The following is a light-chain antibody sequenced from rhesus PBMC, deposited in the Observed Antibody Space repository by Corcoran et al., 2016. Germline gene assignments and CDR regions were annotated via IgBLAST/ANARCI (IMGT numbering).Light chain of an antibody. V-gene: IGKV1-69*01. J-gene: IGKJ4*01. CDR3: QQYSSHPPT. CDR1: QGISSW. CDR2: RAS. Sequence: DIQMTQSPSSVSASVGDRVTITCRTSQGISSWLAWYQQAPGKAPKLLIYRASNLETGVPSRFRGSGSGRDFTLTISSLQPEDFASYHCQQYSSHPPTFGGGTKVEIK.